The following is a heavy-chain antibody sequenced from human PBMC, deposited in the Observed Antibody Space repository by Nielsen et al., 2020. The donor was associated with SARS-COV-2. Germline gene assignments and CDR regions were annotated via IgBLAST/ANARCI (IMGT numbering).Heavy chain of an antibody. V-gene: IGHV1-69*06. CDR1: GYTFSNFA. CDR3: AREHYADSAGSYMYGMDV. Sequence: SVKVSCKASGYTFSNFAMNWVRQAPGQGLEWMGGIIPFFPTTNYAQKFQGRVTITADKSTSTAYMELSRLRSEDTAVYYCAREHYADSAGSYMYGMDVWGQGTTVTVSS. D-gene: IGHD4-17*01. CDR2: IIPFFPTT. J-gene: IGHJ6*02.